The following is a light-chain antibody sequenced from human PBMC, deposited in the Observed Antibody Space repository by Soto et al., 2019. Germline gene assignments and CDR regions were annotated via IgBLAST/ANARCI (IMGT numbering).Light chain of an antibody. CDR1: PSVTNF. CDR2: GAF. Sequence: EIVLTQSPATLSLSPEERATLSCRASPSVTNFLAWYQQKPGQAPRLLIYGAFNRATGIPARFSGSGSGTDFTLTISRLEPEDFDVYYCQHYGSSLSITFGQGTRLEI. J-gene: IGKJ5*01. V-gene: IGKV3-20*01. CDR3: QHYGSSLSIT.